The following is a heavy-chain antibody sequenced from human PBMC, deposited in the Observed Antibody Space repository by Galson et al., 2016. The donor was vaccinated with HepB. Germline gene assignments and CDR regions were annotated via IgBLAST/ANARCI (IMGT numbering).Heavy chain of an antibody. CDR3: AHRGPLSGCFDY. CDR2: IYWDDDK. V-gene: IGHV2-5*02. Sequence: PALVKPTQTLTLTCTFSGFSLSSSEVSVGWIRQPPGKALEWLALIYWDDDKRYSPSLKSRLTITKDTSKNQVVLTLTNMDPVDTATYYCAHRGPLSGCFDYWGQGTLVTVSS. D-gene: IGHD3-22*01. J-gene: IGHJ4*02. CDR1: GFSLSSSEVS.